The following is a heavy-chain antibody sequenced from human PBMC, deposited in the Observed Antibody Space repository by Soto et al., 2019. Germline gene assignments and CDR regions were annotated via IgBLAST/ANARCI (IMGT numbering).Heavy chain of an antibody. V-gene: IGHV4-39*01. D-gene: IGHD3-22*01. CDR1: GGSISSSSYY. Sequence: PSETLSLTCTVSGGSISSSSYYWGWIRQPPGKGLEWIGSIYYSGSTYYNPSLKSRVTISVDTSKNQFSLKLSSVTAADTAVYYCARRVPPYYYDSSAQGGDYWGQGTLVTVSS. CDR2: IYYSGST. J-gene: IGHJ4*02. CDR3: ARRVPPYYYDSSAQGGDY.